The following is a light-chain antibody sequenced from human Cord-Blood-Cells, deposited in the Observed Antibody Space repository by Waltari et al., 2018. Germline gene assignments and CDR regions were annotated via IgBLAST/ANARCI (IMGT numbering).Light chain of an antibody. Sequence: QSVLTQPPSASGTPGQRVTISCSGSSSNIGSNYVYWYQQLPGKAPKLLIYRNNRRPSGVPDRFSGSKSGTSASLAVSGRRSEDEADYYCAAWDDSLSGFWVFGGGTKLTVL. CDR2: RNN. J-gene: IGLJ3*02. CDR3: AAWDDSLSGFWV. CDR1: SSNIGSNY. V-gene: IGLV1-47*01.